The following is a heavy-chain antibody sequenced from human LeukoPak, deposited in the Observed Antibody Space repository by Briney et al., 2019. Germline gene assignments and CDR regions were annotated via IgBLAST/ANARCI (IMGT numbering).Heavy chain of an antibody. CDR3: ARLPPAAAGMKMGAFDI. CDR1: GGSISSSSYY. CDR2: IYYSGST. V-gene: IGHV4-39*07. J-gene: IGHJ3*02. Sequence: SETLSLTCTVSGGSISSSSYYWGWIRQPPGKGLEWIGSIYYSGSTYYNPSPKSRVTTSVDTSKNQFSLKLSSVTAADTAVYYCARLPPAAAGMKMGAFDIWGQGTMVTVSS. D-gene: IGHD6-13*01.